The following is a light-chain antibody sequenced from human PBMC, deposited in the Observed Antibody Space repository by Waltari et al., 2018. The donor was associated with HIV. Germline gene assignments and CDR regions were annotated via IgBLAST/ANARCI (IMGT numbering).Light chain of an antibody. Sequence: QSALTQPPSASGSPGQSVTLSCTGTSSDVGGYKSVSWYQQHPDKAPQVMIYEVSKRPSGVPDRFSGSKSGNTASLTVSGLQAEDEADYYCSSYAGSNNVVFGGGTKLTVL. J-gene: IGLJ2*01. V-gene: IGLV2-8*01. CDR1: SSDVGGYKS. CDR3: SSYAGSNNVV. CDR2: EVS.